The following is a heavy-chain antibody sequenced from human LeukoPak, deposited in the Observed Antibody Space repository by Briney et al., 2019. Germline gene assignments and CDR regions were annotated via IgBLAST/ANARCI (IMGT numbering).Heavy chain of an antibody. CDR2: IYYSGST. J-gene: IGHJ3*02. D-gene: IGHD1-1*01. CDR1: GGSISSYY. CDR3: ARDTWALVGWNLGPRAFDI. Sequence: SETLSLTCTVSGGSISSYYWGWIRQPPRKGLEWIGYIYYSGSTNYNPSLKSRVTISVDTSKNQFSLKLSSVTAADTAVYYCARDTWALVGWNLGPRAFDIWGQGTMVTVSS. V-gene: IGHV4-59*01.